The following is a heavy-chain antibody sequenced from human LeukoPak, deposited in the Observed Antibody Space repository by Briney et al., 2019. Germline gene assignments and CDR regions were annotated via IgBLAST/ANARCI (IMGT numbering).Heavy chain of an antibody. CDR2: IYYSGST. J-gene: IGHJ4*02. Sequence: SQTLSLTCTVSGGSISSGDYYWSWVRQPPRRCLECIGYIYYSGSTYYNPSLKSRVTISVDTSKNQFSLNLSSVTAADTAVYYCAREYVVVVPAATYFDYWGQGTLVTVSS. CDR1: GGSISSGDYY. CDR3: AREYVVVVPAATYFDY. D-gene: IGHD2-2*01. V-gene: IGHV4-30-4*01.